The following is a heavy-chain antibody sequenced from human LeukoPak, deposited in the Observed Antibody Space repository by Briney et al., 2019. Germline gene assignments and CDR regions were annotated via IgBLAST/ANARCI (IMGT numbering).Heavy chain of an antibody. D-gene: IGHD2-2*02. J-gene: IGHJ4*02. CDR1: GGTFSSYA. CDR2: IIPIFGTA. CDR3: ARRCASCYTEYTFDY. V-gene: IGHV1-69*13. Sequence: SVKVSCKASGGTFSSYAISWVRQAPGQGLEWMGGIIPIFGTANYAQKFQGRVTITADESTSTAYMELSSLRSEDTAVYYCARRCASCYTEYTFDYWGQGTLVTVSS.